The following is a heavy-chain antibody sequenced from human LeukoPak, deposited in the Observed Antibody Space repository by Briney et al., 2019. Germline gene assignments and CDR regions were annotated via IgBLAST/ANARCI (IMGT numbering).Heavy chain of an antibody. CDR2: INHSGST. CDR1: GGSFSGYY. Sequence: SETLSLTCAVYGGSFSGYYWSWIRQPPGKGLEWIGEINHSGSTNYNPSLKSRVTISGDTSKNQFSLKLSSVTAADTAVYYCARDKGLAAAGHWYFDLWGRGTLVTVSS. D-gene: IGHD6-13*01. CDR3: ARDKGLAAAGHWYFDL. J-gene: IGHJ2*01. V-gene: IGHV4-34*01.